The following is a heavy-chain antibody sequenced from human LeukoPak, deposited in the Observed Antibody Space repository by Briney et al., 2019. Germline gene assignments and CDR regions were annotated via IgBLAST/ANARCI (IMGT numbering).Heavy chain of an antibody. J-gene: IGHJ4*02. CDR1: GFTFSNLG. V-gene: IGHV3-48*03. Sequence: GGSLRLSCAVSGFTFSNLGMNWVRQAPGKGLEWVSYISSSGSTIYYADSVKGRFTISRDNAKNLMYLQMNSLRAEDTAVYYCVLEGRDWGQGTLVTVSS. CDR2: ISSSGSTI. CDR3: VLEGRD.